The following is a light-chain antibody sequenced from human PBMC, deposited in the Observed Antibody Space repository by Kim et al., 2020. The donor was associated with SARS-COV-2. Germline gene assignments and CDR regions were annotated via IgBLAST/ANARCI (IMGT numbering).Light chain of an antibody. CDR2: TAS. V-gene: IGKV3-20*01. CDR3: QQYSPSPPWT. J-gene: IGKJ1*01. Sequence: PGERATLSCRASQSVSSSYLAWYQQKPGQAPRLLIYTASSRAPGIPDRFSGRGSGTDFTLTISRLEPEDSAVYFCQQYSPSPPWTFGHGTKVDIK. CDR1: QSVSSSY.